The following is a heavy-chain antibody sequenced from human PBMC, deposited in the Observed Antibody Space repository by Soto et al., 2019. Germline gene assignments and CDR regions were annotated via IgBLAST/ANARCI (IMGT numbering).Heavy chain of an antibody. CDR1: GFTFSSYG. CDR3: AKDRRAFGVVIPGSN. V-gene: IGHV3-30*18. J-gene: IGHJ4*02. D-gene: IGHD3-3*01. Sequence: QVQLVESGGGVVQPGRSLRLSCAASGFTFSSYGMHWVRQAPGKGLEWVAVISYDGSNKYYADSVKGRFTISRDNSKNTLYLQMNSLRAEDTAVYYCAKDRRAFGVVIPGSNWGQGTLVTVSS. CDR2: ISYDGSNK.